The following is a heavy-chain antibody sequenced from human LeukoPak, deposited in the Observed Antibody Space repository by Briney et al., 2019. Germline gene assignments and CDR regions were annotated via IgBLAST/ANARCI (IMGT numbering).Heavy chain of an antibody. CDR3: ERDGRVYYDGSGPGGY. V-gene: IGHV1-18*01. CDR1: RYTLTSYG. CDR2: ISAYNGNT. J-gene: IGHJ4*02. D-gene: IGHD3-22*01. Sequence: ASVKVSCKASRYTLTSYGISSVRQAPGQGLEWMGWISAYNGNTNYAQKLQGRVTMTTDTSTSTAYMELRSLRSDDTAVYYCERDGRVYYDGSGPGGYWGQGTLVTVSS.